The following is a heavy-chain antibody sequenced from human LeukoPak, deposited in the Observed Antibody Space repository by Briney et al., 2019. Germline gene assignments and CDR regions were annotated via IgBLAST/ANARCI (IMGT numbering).Heavy chain of an antibody. CDR2: ISAYNGNT. V-gene: IGHV1-18*01. J-gene: IGHJ4*02. D-gene: IGHD3-3*01. CDR3: ARGRTMFGRGQLWPYY. CDR1: GYTFTSYG. Sequence: ASVKVSCKASGYTFTSYGISWVRQAPGQGLEWMGWISAYNGNTNYAQKLKGRVTMTTDTSTSTAYMELSSLRSDDTAVYYCARGRTMFGRGQLWPYYWGQGTLVTV.